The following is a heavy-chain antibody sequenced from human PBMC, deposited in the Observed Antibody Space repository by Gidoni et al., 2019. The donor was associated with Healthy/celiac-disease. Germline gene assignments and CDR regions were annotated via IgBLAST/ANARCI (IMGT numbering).Heavy chain of an antibody. D-gene: IGHD2-2*01. Sequence: QVQLQQWGAGLLKPSATLSLTCAVYGGSFGGYYWSWIRQPPGKGLEWIGEINHRGSTNYNPSLKSRVTISVDTSKNQFSLKLSSVTAADTAVYYCARPIVVIPAAPDAFDIWGQGTMVTVSS. CDR3: ARPIVVIPAAPDAFDI. J-gene: IGHJ3*02. CDR2: INHRGST. CDR1: GGSFGGYY. V-gene: IGHV4-34*01.